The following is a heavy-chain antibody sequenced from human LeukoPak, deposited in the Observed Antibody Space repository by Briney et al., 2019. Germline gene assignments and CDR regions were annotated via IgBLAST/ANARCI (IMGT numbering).Heavy chain of an antibody. Sequence: GGSLRLSCAASGFTFTNYAMNWVRQAPGKGLEWVSVISDSGGSTHYADSVKGRFTISRDNSKNTVYLQMNSLRAEDTAVYYCAKVGIVVGGDYYDYWGQGTLVTVSS. CDR2: ISDSGGST. V-gene: IGHV3-23*01. D-gene: IGHD3-22*01. J-gene: IGHJ4*02. CDR3: AKVGIVVGGDYYDY. CDR1: GFTFTNYA.